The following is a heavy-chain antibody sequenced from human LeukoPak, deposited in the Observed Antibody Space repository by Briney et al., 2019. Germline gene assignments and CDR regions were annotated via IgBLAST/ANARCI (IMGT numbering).Heavy chain of an antibody. CDR2: IAYDGTIK. CDR3: ARDLFRGAPDYLDY. J-gene: IGHJ4*02. Sequence: GGSLRLSCAASGFTFSNYAMHWVRQAPGRGLEWVAVIAYDGTIKYYADSVKGRFTISRDDSQNTLYLQMNSLRDEDTAVYFCARDLFRGAPDYLDYWGQGTLVTVSS. V-gene: IGHV3-30*04. CDR1: GFTFSNYA. D-gene: IGHD3-10*01.